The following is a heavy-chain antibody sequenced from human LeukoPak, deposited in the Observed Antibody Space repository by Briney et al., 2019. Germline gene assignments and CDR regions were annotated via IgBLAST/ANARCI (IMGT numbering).Heavy chain of an antibody. V-gene: IGHV1-18*01. Sequence: GASVKVSCKASGYTFTSYGISWVRQAPGQGLEWMGWISVYNGNTNYAQKLQDRVTMTTDTSTSTAYMELRSLRSDDTAVYYCARVLAPNEQNGYYYYYMDVWGKGTTVTVSS. CDR1: GYTFTSYG. D-gene: IGHD2-8*02. CDR3: ARVLAPNEQNGYYYYYMDV. CDR2: ISVYNGNT. J-gene: IGHJ6*03.